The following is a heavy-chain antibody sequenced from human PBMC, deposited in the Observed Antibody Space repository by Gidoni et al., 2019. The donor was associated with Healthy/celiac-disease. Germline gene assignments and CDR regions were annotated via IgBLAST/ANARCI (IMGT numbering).Heavy chain of an antibody. CDR1: GFTFSSYA. CDR2: ISYDGSNK. V-gene: IGHV3-30-3*01. D-gene: IGHD1-26*01. Sequence: QVQLVESGGGVVQPGRSLRLSCAASGFTFSSYAMHWVRQAPGKGLELVAVISYDGSNKYYADSVKGRFTISRDNSKNTLYLQMNSLRAEDTAVYYCARDGSALSFWGQGTLVTVSS. CDR3: ARDGSALSF. J-gene: IGHJ4*02.